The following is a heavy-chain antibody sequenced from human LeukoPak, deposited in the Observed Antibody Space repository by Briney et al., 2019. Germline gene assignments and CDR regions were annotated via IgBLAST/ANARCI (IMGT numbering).Heavy chain of an antibody. V-gene: IGHV3-30-3*01. CDR2: ISYDGSNK. D-gene: IGHD1-26*01. CDR1: GFTFSSYA. J-gene: IGHJ4*02. Sequence: PGRSLRLSCAASGFTFSSYAMHWVRQAPGKGLEWVAVISYDGSNKCYADSVKGRFTISRDNSKNTLYLQMNSLRAEDTAVYYCARGGGGSYLLGYWGQGTLVTVSS. CDR3: ARGGGGSYLLGY.